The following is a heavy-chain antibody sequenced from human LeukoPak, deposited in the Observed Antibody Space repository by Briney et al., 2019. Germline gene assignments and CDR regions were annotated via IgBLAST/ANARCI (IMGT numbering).Heavy chain of an antibody. Sequence: ASVKVSCKASGYSFTGHYIYWVRQAPGQGLEWLGWINPNSGGTNYAQKFQGRVTMTRDTPISTAYMELSRLRSDDTAVYYCASCHFDWLNDAFDIWGQGTMVTVSS. CDR2: INPNSGGT. J-gene: IGHJ3*02. D-gene: IGHD3-9*01. CDR3: ASCHFDWLNDAFDI. V-gene: IGHV1-2*02. CDR1: GYSFTGHY.